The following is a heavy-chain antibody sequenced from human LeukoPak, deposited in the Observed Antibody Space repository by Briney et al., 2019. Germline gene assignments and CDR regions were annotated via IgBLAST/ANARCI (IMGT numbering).Heavy chain of an antibody. D-gene: IGHD6-6*01. CDR1: GFTFSNYW. V-gene: IGHV3-74*01. J-gene: IGHJ6*03. CDR3: SPRPQPAPPYARPPYYYYMGV. Sequence: PGGSLRLSCAASGFTFSNYWMHWVRQAPGKGLVWVSRINSDGSDTIYADSVKGRFTISRDNAKNTLYLQMNSLRAEDTAVYYCSPRPQPAPPYARPPYYYYMGVWGTGTTVTVSS. CDR2: INSDGSDT.